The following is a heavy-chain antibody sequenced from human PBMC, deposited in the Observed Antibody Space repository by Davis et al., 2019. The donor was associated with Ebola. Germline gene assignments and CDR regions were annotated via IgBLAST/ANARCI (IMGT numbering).Heavy chain of an antibody. Sequence: ASVKVSCKASGYTFTGYYMHWVRQAPGQGLEWMGWINPNSGGTNYAQKFQGRVTMTRDTSISTAYMELSRLRSDDTAVYYCARVGYYDSSGYYPGFDYWGQGTLVTVSS. CDR3: ARVGYYDSSGYYPGFDY. V-gene: IGHV1-2*02. D-gene: IGHD3-22*01. J-gene: IGHJ4*02. CDR2: INPNSGGT. CDR1: GYTFTGYY.